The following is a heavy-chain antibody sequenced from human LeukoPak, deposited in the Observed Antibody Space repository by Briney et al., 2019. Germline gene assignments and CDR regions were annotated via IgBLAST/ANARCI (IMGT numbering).Heavy chain of an antibody. J-gene: IGHJ4*02. CDR1: GFTFNNYG. Sequence: GRSLRLSCAASGFTFNNYGMHWVRQAPGKGLEWVAVIWSDGGNKYYADSVKGRFTISRDNSRNTLFVQMNSLRAEDTAVYYCARDYGSGSYVVDYWGQGTLVTVSS. D-gene: IGHD3-10*01. V-gene: IGHV3-33*01. CDR3: ARDYGSGSYVVDY. CDR2: IWSDGGNK.